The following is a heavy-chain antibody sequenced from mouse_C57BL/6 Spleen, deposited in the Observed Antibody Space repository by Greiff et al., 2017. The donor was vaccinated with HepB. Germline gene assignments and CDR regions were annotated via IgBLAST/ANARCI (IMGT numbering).Heavy chain of an antibody. Sequence: QVQLQQSGAELARPGASVKLSCKASGYTFTSYGISWVKQRTGQGLEWIGEIYPRSGNTYYNEKFKGKATLTADKSSSTAYMELRSLTSEDSAVYFCASFPFYYYGSRGYFDVWGTGTTVTVSS. V-gene: IGHV1-81*01. CDR3: ASFPFYYYGSRGYFDV. CDR1: GYTFTSYG. CDR2: IYPRSGNT. D-gene: IGHD1-1*01. J-gene: IGHJ1*03.